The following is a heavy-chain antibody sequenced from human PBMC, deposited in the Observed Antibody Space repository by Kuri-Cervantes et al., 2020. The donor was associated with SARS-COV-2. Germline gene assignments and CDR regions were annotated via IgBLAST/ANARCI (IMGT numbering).Heavy chain of an antibody. CDR2: ISSSGSTI. V-gene: IGHV3-11*04. CDR3: ARDKDWGFDY. CDR1: GFTFSDYY. Sequence: GESLKISCAASGFTFSDYYMSWVRQAPGKGLEWVSYISSSGSTIYYADSVKGRFTISRDNAKNTLYLQMNSLRDEDTAVYYCARDKDWGFDYWGQGTPVNVSS. D-gene: IGHD7-27*01. J-gene: IGHJ4*02.